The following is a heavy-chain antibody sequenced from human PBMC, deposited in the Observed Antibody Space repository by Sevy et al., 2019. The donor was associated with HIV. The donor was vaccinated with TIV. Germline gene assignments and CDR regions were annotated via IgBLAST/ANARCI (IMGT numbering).Heavy chain of an antibody. CDR3: AGGFHNYLF. CDR1: GFTFSSYG. D-gene: IGHD4-4*01. J-gene: IGHJ4*02. V-gene: IGHV3-33*01. Sequence: GGSLRLSCAASGFTFSSYGMHWVRQAPGKGLEWVAVIGYDGSKKYYTDSVKGRCTISRDNSKNTQYLQMNSLRAEDTAVYYCAGGFHNYLFWGQGTLVTVSS. CDR2: IGYDGSKK.